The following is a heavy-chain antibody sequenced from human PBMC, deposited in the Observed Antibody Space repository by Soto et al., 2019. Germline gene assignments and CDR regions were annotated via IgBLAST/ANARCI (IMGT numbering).Heavy chain of an antibody. CDR1: GGSISSYY. CDR3: ARGGLYYDSSGYYY. J-gene: IGHJ4*02. V-gene: IGHV4-4*07. CDR2: IYTSGST. Sequence: SETLSLTCTVSGGSISSYYWSWIRQPAGKGLEWIGRIYTSGSTNYNPSLKSRVTMSVDTSKNQFSLKLSSVTAADTAVYYCARGGLYYDSSGYYYWGQGTLVTSPQ. D-gene: IGHD3-22*01.